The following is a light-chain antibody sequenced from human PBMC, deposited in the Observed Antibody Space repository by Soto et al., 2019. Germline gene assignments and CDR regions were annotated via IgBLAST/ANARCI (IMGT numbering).Light chain of an antibody. Sequence: QSALTQPASVSGSPGQSITISCTGTSSDVGGYNYVSWYQQHPGKAPKLMIYDVSNRPSGVSNRFSGSKSGNTASLTISGLQAEDEADYYCSSYRSSSTLYVFGNGTKLTVL. CDR2: DVS. CDR3: SSYRSSSTLYV. J-gene: IGLJ1*01. CDR1: SSDVGGYNY. V-gene: IGLV2-14*01.